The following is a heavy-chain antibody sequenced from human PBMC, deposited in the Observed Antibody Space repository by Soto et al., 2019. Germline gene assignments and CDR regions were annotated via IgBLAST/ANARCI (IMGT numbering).Heavy chain of an antibody. Sequence: GASVKVSCKSSGYTFTGYYMHWVRQAPGQGLEWMGWINPDNGGTNYAQNFQGWVTMTRDTSISTAYMELSRLRSDDTAVYYCARDRTYYDILTGYPKKTNDWYFDLWGRGTLVTVSS. CDR1: GYTFTGYY. J-gene: IGHJ2*01. V-gene: IGHV1-2*04. CDR2: INPDNGGT. D-gene: IGHD3-9*01. CDR3: ARDRTYYDILTGYPKKTNDWYFDL.